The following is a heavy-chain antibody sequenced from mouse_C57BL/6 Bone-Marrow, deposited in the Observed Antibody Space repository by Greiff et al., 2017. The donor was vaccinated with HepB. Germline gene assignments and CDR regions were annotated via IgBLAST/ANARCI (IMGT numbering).Heavy chain of an antibody. CDR1: GDTFTSYW. J-gene: IGHJ2*01. Sequence: QVQLQQSGAELVKPGASVKLSCKASGDTFTSYWMHWVKQRPGQGLEWIGMIHPNSGSTNYNEKFKSKATLTVDKSSSTAYMQLSSLTSEDSAVYYCASPAYYSTYYFDYWGQGTTLTVSS. CDR2: IHPNSGST. V-gene: IGHV1-64*01. D-gene: IGHD2-5*01. CDR3: ASPAYYSTYYFDY.